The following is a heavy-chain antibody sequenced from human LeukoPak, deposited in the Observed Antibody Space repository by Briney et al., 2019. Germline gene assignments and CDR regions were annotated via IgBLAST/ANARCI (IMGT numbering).Heavy chain of an antibody. CDR1: GGTFTSYA. J-gene: IGHJ2*01. Sequence: ASVKVSCKASGGTFTSYAISWVRQAPGQGLEWMGGIIPIFGTANYAQKFQGRGPITTDESPSTAYVELSSLSSEDTAVYYCARDRKWGSSWQKYWYFDLWGRGTLVTVSS. D-gene: IGHD6-13*01. CDR3: ARDRKWGSSWQKYWYFDL. V-gene: IGHV1-69*05. CDR2: IIPIFGTA.